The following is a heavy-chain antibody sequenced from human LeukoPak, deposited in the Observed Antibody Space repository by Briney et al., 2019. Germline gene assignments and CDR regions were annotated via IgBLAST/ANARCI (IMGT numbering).Heavy chain of an antibody. V-gene: IGHV3-21*04. CDR1: GFTFSSYS. CDR3: AKDDFCSSTSCYFDY. CDR2: ISSSSSYI. J-gene: IGHJ4*02. D-gene: IGHD2-2*01. Sequence: GGSLRLSCAASGFTFSSYSMNWVRQAPGKGLEWVSSISSSSSYIYYADSVKGRFTISRDNSKNTLYLQMNSLRAEDTAVYYCAKDDFCSSTSCYFDYWGQGTLVTVSS.